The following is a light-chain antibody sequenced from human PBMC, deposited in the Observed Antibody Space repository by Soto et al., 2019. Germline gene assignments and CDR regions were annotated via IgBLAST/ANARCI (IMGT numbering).Light chain of an antibody. CDR3: QQRFNWLT. CDR2: DAY. J-gene: IGKJ4*01. Sequence: EIVLTQSPATLSLSPGERATLSCRASQSVGTYLAWYQQKPGQPPRLLIYDAYTRATGVPARFGGTGSGTDFTLTISSLEPEDFAVYYCQQRFNWLTVGGGTKVEI. CDR1: QSVGTY. V-gene: IGKV3-11*01.